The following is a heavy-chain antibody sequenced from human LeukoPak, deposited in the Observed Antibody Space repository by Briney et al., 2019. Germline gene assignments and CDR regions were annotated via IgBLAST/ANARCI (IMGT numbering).Heavy chain of an antibody. J-gene: IGHJ4*02. V-gene: IGHV4-38-2*02. CDR1: LYAITSGYY. Sequence: SETLSLTCNVSLYAITSGYYWGWIRQPPGKGLEWIGSIYHSGSTYYNPSLKSRVTISVDTSKNQFSLKLSSVTAADTAVYYCARDLMGIAYRGAFYYWGQGTLVTVSS. D-gene: IGHD6-13*01. CDR2: IYHSGST. CDR3: ARDLMGIAYRGAFYY.